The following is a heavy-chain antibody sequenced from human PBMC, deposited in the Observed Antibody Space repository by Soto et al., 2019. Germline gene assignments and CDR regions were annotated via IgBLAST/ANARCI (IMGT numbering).Heavy chain of an antibody. CDR3: ARDSQSEMATD. CDR2: IIPSLGIA. V-gene: IGHV1-69*08. CDR1: GGTFSSYT. Sequence: QVQLVQSGAEVKKPGSSVKVSCKASGGTFSSYTISWVRQAPGKGLEWMGRIIPSLGIANYEQKFQGRVTITADKSTSTAYMELSSLRSEDTAVYYCARDSQSEMATDWGQGTLVTVSS. J-gene: IGHJ4*02. D-gene: IGHD5-12*01.